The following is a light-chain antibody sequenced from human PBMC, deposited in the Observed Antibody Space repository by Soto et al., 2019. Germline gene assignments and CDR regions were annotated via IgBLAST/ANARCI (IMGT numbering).Light chain of an antibody. Sequence: ILMTQSPSTLAVSPGESATLSCRASQSVSSNLAWYQQRPGQAPRLLMYGASTRAPGIPARFSGSGSGTEFTLTISSLQYEDFAVYYCQQYNNWHPWTFGQGTKVDIK. CDR1: QSVSSN. CDR2: GAS. CDR3: QQYNNWHPWT. J-gene: IGKJ1*01. V-gene: IGKV3-15*01.